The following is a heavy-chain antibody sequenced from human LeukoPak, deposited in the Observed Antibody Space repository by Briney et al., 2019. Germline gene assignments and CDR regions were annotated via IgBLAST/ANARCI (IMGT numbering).Heavy chain of an antibody. Sequence: GGSLRLSCTASGFRFSNYAMNWVRQAPGKGLEWVSVISGGGSSTNYADSVKGRFTISRENSKNTLYLQMNSLRAEDTAVYYCARTSTTVADAFDIWGQGTMVTVSS. CDR1: GFRFSNYA. D-gene: IGHD4-23*01. J-gene: IGHJ3*02. V-gene: IGHV3-23*01. CDR2: ISGGGSST. CDR3: ARTSTTVADAFDI.